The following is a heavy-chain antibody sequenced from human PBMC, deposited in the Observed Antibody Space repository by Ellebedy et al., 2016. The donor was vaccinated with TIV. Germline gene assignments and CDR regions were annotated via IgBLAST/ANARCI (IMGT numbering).Heavy chain of an antibody. Sequence: GESLKISXAASGFIFSSYAMHWVRQAPGKGLEWVAVISYDGSNKYYADSVKGRFTISRDNSKNTLYLHMNSLRAEDTAVYYCARDRVHCAHFDYWGQGTLVTVSS. J-gene: IGHJ4*02. CDR3: ARDRVHCAHFDY. D-gene: IGHD2-21*02. CDR2: ISYDGSNK. CDR1: GFIFSSYA. V-gene: IGHV3-30-3*01.